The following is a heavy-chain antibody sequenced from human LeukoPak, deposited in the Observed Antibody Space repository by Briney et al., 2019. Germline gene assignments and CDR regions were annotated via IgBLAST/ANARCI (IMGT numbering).Heavy chain of an antibody. D-gene: IGHD3-10*01. CDR1: GFTFSSYG. V-gene: IGHV3-11*01. CDR2: ISNTGSTV. CDR3: ARAVRRTYGRSTAVYFDY. Sequence: PGGTLTLSCAASGFTFSSYGMSWLRQAPGKGLEWVSHISNTGSTVYYADSVKGRFIISRDNAKNSLYLQMNSLRAEDTAVYYCARAVRRTYGRSTAVYFDYWGQGALVTVSS. J-gene: IGHJ4*02.